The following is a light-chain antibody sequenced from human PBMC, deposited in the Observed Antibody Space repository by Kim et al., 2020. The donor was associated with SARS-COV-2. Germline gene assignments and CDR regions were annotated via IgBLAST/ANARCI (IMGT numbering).Light chain of an antibody. CDR2: DVS. CDR1: SSEDGGYNY. Sequence: GQSVTNSGTGTSSEDGGYNYGSWYQQDPGKAPKLMSYDVSKRPSGVPDRFPGSKSGNTASLTISGLQAEDEADYYCCSYAGSYTWVFGGGTQLTVL. CDR3: CSYAGSYTWV. V-gene: IGLV2-11*01. J-gene: IGLJ3*02.